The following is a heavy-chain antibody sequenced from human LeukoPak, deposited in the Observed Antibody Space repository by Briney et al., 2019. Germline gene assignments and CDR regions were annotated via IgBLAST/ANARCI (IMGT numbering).Heavy chain of an antibody. V-gene: IGHV3-23*01. D-gene: IGHD5-24*01. J-gene: IGHJ4*02. Sequence: PGGSLRLSCAASGFLISDYAMNWVRQAPGKGLEWVSGVSGSGSETHYVDSVKGRFTISRDTSKNTLYLQTNNLRAEDTAIYYCAKRVRDGYSSPIDYWGQGTLVIVSS. CDR1: GFLISDYA. CDR3: AKRVRDGYSSPIDY. CDR2: VSGSGSET.